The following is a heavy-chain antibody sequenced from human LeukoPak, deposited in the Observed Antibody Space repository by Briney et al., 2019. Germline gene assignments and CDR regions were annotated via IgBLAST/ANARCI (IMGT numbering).Heavy chain of an antibody. CDR3: ARAPRYYYDSSGTEPNYGMDV. Sequence: SETLSLTCAVSGGSISSGGYSWSWIRQPPGKGLEWIGYIYHSGSTYYNPSLKSRVTISVDTSKNQFSLNLMSVTAADMAVYYCARAPRYYYDSSGTEPNYGMDVWGQGTTVTVSS. V-gene: IGHV4-30-2*01. CDR1: GGSISSGGYS. CDR2: IYHSGST. J-gene: IGHJ6*02. D-gene: IGHD3-22*01.